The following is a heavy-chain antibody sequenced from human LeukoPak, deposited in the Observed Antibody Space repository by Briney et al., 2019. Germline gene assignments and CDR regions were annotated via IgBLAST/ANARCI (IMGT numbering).Heavy chain of an antibody. CDR2: IDHTGST. Sequence: PSETLPLLPTVFGGSINGYFWSWFRQPPGKGLEWIGNIDHTGSTKYNPSLKSRVTVSFHTSDNQFSLMLTSVTAADTAVYYCARQDGATTPFYYYYYMDVWGKGTTVTVSS. V-gene: IGHV4-59*08. CDR1: GGSINGYF. D-gene: IGHD5-12*01. J-gene: IGHJ6*03. CDR3: ARQDGATTPFYYYYYMDV.